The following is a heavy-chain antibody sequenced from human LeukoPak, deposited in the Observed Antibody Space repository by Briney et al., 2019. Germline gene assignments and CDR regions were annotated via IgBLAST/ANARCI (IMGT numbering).Heavy chain of an antibody. CDR1: GFIFSSHG. Sequence: GGTLRLSCAASGFIFSSHGMNWVRQAPGKGLEWVSYISSSGSTIYYADSVKGRFTISRDNSKNTLYLQMNSLRAEDTAVYYCAKDTALTTYYFDYWGQGTLVTVSS. D-gene: IGHD1-14*01. V-gene: IGHV3-48*01. J-gene: IGHJ4*02. CDR2: ISSSGSTI. CDR3: AKDTALTTYYFDY.